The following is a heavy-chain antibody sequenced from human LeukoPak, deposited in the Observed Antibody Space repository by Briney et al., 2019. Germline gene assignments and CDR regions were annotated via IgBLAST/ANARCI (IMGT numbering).Heavy chain of an antibody. Sequence: PGGSLRLSCAASGFTFSSYAMSWVRQAPGKGLEWVSAISGSGGSTYYADSVKGWFTISRDNSKNTLYLQMNSLRAEDTAVYYCAKTRYSSNWPGNWFGPWGQGTLVTVSS. CDR1: GFTFSSYA. V-gene: IGHV3-23*01. J-gene: IGHJ5*02. D-gene: IGHD6-13*01. CDR3: AKTRYSSNWPGNWFGP. CDR2: ISGSGGST.